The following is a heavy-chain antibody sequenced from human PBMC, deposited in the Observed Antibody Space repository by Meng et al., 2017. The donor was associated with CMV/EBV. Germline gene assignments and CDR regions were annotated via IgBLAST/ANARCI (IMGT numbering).Heavy chain of an antibody. CDR1: GYTFTGYY. D-gene: IGHD1-26*01. Sequence: QRVQSGAEVKRPGASVKVSFKASGYTFTGYYRHWVRQAPGKGLEWMGWINPNSGGTNYAQKFQGRVTMTRDTSISTAYMELSRLRSDDTAVYYCARTPSYSGSQRPFDYWGQGTLVTVFS. J-gene: IGHJ4*02. V-gene: IGHV1-2*02. CDR3: ARTPSYSGSQRPFDY. CDR2: INPNSGGT.